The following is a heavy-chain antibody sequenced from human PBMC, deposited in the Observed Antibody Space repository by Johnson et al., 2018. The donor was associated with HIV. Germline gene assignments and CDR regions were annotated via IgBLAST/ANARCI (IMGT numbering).Heavy chain of an antibody. V-gene: IGHV3-53*05. Sequence: YMSWVRQAPGKVPEWLSVVSSGGTSYYADSVRGRFTVSRDNSKNTLYLQMSSLRAEDTALYYCVRDDRPDGFDIWGQGTMVTVSS. CDR3: VRDDRPDGFDI. CDR2: VSSGGTS. CDR1: Y. J-gene: IGHJ3*02.